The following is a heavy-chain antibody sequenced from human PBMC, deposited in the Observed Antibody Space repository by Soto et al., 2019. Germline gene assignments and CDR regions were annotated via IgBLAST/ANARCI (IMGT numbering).Heavy chain of an antibody. Sequence: QVQLVESGGGLVKPGGSLRLSCTASGFTFSDYYMSWIRQTPGKGLEWVSYISSTGSYTNYADSVKGRFTISRDNAKNSLYLQGNSLRAEDTXXXXXXXXXXXXXXXXDYWGQGTLVTVSS. CDR3: XXXXXXXXXXXDY. V-gene: IGHV3-11*05. J-gene: IGHJ4*02. CDR1: GFTFSDYY. CDR2: ISSTGSYT.